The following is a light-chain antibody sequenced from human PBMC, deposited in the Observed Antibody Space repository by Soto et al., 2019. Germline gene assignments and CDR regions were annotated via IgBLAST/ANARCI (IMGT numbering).Light chain of an antibody. Sequence: EIVMTQSPATLSVSQGESATLSCRASQRVSSNLSWCQQKPGQAPRLLIYGASTRATGIPARVSGRGSETEFALPNSSLRSEDLSVYFCRHENILPWGTVDQGTEV. J-gene: IGKJ1*01. CDR3: RHENILPWGT. CDR1: QRVSSN. V-gene: IGKV3-15*01. CDR2: GAS.